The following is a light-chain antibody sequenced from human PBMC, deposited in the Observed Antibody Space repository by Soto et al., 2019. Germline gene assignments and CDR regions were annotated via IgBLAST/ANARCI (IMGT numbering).Light chain of an antibody. V-gene: IGLV2-23*01. CDR3: CSYAGSSTWV. Sequence: QSALTQPASVSGSPGQSITISCTGTSSDVGSYNFVSWYQQHPGKAPKLMSYEGSKRPSGVSNRFSGSNSGNTASLTISGLQAEEEADYYCCSYAGSSTWVFGTGTKLTVL. CDR1: SSDVGSYNF. CDR2: EGS. J-gene: IGLJ1*01.